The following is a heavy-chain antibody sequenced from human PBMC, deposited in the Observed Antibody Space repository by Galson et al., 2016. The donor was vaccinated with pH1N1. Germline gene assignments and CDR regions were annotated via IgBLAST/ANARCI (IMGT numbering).Heavy chain of an antibody. CDR2: IYNGGNT. Sequence: ETLSLTCSISGGSIITDSFYWMWIRQPPGKGLEWIGYIYNGGNTNYNSSLKSRVAISLDPSKNQFSLKLHSVTAADTAVYYCARDRVGPWGQGTLVTVSS. CDR3: ARDRVGP. J-gene: IGHJ5*02. D-gene: IGHD2-2*01. V-gene: IGHV4-61*01. CDR1: GGSIITDSFY.